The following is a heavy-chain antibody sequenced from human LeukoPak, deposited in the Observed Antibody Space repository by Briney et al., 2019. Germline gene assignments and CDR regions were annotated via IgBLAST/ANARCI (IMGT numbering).Heavy chain of an antibody. D-gene: IGHD3-22*01. CDR3: ARGHYDSSEDY. CDR1: GGSISSGGYY. V-gene: IGHV4-30-2*01. J-gene: IGHJ4*02. CDR2: IYHSGST. Sequence: SETLSLTCTVSGGSISSGGYYWSWIRQPPGKGLEWIGYIYHSGSTYYNPSLKSRVTISVDRSKNQFSLKLSSVTAADTAVYYCARGHYDSSEDYWGQGTLVTVSS.